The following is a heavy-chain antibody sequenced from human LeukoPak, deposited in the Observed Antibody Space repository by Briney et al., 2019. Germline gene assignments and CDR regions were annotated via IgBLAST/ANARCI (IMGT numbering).Heavy chain of an antibody. CDR2: ISSSSSTI. V-gene: IGHV3-48*04. CDR1: GFTFSSYS. CDR3: ARDASTMIVVVYDAFDI. J-gene: IGHJ3*02. Sequence: GGSLRLSCAASGFTFSSYSMNWVRQAPGKGLEWVSSISSSSSTIYYADSVKGRFTISRDNAKNSLYLQMNSLRAEDTAVYYCARDASTMIVVVYDAFDIWGQGTMVTVSS. D-gene: IGHD3-22*01.